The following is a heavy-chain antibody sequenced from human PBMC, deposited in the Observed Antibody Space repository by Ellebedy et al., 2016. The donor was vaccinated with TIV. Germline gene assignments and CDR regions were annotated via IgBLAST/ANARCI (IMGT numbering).Heavy chain of an antibody. CDR1: GFTFSDCY. CDR3: AASEYMSVWSAIDY. CDR2: ISTSGSLI. D-gene: IGHD6-19*01. J-gene: IGHJ4*02. Sequence: PGGSLRLSCAASGFTFSDCYMNWIRQAPGKGLEWISYISTSGSLIYYADAVKGRFTISRDNAKNSVYLQIDSLRAEDTAVYYCAASEYMSVWSAIDYWGQGTLVTVSS. V-gene: IGHV3-11*01.